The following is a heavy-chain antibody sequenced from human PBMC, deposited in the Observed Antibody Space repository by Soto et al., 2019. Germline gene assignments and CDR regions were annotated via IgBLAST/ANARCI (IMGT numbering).Heavy chain of an antibody. CDR3: AKTLYYDFWSGLRDWFDP. CDR1: GFTFSSYA. J-gene: IGHJ5*02. Sequence: GGSLRLSCAASGFTFSSYAMSWVRQAPGKGLERVSAISGSGGNTYYVDSVNGRFTISRDISKISLYLQMNSLRAEDTAVYYCAKTLYYDFWSGLRDWFDPWGQGTLVTAPQ. D-gene: IGHD3-3*01. V-gene: IGHV3-23*01. CDR2: ISGSGGNT.